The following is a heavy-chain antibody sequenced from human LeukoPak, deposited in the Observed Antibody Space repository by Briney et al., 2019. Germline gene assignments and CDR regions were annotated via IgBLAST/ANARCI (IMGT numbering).Heavy chain of an antibody. J-gene: IGHJ4*02. Sequence: GGSLRLSCAASGFTFSSYAMSWVRQAPGKGLEWVSAISGSGGSTYYADSVKGRFTISGDNSKNTLYLQMNSLRAEDTAVYYCAKDQGGSYYDSSGYYLAPLDYWGQGTLVTVSS. D-gene: IGHD3-22*01. CDR1: GFTFSSYA. CDR3: AKDQGGSYYDSSGYYLAPLDY. CDR2: ISGSGGST. V-gene: IGHV3-23*01.